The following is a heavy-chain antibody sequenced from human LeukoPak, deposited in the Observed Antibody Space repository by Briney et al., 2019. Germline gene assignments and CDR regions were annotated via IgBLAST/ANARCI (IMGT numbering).Heavy chain of an antibody. CDR1: GYIFTGYY. CDR2: INPNSGGT. CDR3: ARDRGSGWFVY. V-gene: IGHV1-2*02. J-gene: IGHJ4*02. Sequence: ASVKVSCKASGYIFTGYYMHWVRQAPGQGLEWMGWINPNSGGTNYAQKLQGRVTMTTDTSTSTAYMELRSLRSDDTAVYYCARDRGSGWFVYWGQGTLVTVSS. D-gene: IGHD6-19*01.